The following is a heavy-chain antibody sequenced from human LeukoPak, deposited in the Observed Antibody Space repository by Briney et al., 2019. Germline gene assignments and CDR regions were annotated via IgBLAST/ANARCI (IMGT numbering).Heavy chain of an antibody. CDR2: IRFDGSHK. Sequence: GGSLRLSCAASGFTFSNYGMHWVRQAPGKGLEWVALIRFDGSHKYYADSVKGRFTISRDDSKNTLYVQMNSLRTEDTAFYYCARDVNNYFNYWGLGTLVTVSS. J-gene: IGHJ4*02. CDR3: ARDVNNYFNY. V-gene: IGHV3-30*02. CDR1: GFTFSNYG.